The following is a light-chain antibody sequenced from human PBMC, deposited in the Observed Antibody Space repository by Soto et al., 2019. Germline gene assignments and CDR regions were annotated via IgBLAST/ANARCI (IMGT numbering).Light chain of an antibody. CDR1: QSVSSSY. V-gene: IGKV3-20*01. CDR2: GTS. J-gene: IGKJ1*01. Sequence: EIVLRQSQGTPTLSPCESATLTFSASQSVSSSYLAWYQQKPGQAPRFLIYGTSSRATGIPDRFSGSGSGTDFTLTISRLEPEDFAVYYCHQYGSSPPTLGQGTKVDIK. CDR3: HQYGSSPPT.